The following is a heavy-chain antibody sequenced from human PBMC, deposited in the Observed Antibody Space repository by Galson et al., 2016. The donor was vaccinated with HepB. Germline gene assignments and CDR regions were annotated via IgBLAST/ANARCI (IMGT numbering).Heavy chain of an antibody. D-gene: IGHD6-19*01. CDR1: GFTFDNYA. J-gene: IGHJ4*02. V-gene: IGHV3-9*01. Sequence: SFLFSCAASGFTFDNYAMHWVRQAPGKGLEWVSGISWNSGNIDYVDSVKGRFTISKDNAKNSLYLQMSRLRSDDTAVYYCAIFHVAGDYWGQGTLVSVSS. CDR2: ISWNSGNI. CDR3: AIFHVAGDY.